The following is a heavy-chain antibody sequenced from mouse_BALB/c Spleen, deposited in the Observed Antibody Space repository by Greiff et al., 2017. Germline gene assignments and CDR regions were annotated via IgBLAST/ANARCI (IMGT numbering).Heavy chain of an antibody. CDR2: ISSGGSYT. Sequence: DVHLVESGGGLVKPGGSLKLSCAASGFTFSSYAMSWVRQTPEKRLEWVATISSGGSYTYYPDSVKGRFTISRDNAKNTLYLQMSSLRSEDTAMYYCARRGYGSSYPFDYWGQGTTLTVSS. CDR3: ARRGYGSSYPFDY. CDR1: GFTFSSYA. J-gene: IGHJ2*01. V-gene: IGHV5-9-3*01. D-gene: IGHD1-1*01.